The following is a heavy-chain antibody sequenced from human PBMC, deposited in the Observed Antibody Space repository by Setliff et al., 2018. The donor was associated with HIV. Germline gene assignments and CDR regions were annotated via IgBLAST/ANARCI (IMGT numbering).Heavy chain of an antibody. Sequence: SETLSLTCTASGGSISAYYWSWIRQPPGKGLEWIGYIYYSGGTTYNPSLKSRVTISVGASKSQFSLNLTSVTVADTAIYYCARFTSGWYAHYWGLGTLVTVSS. J-gene: IGHJ4*02. D-gene: IGHD6-19*01. CDR3: ARFTSGWYAHY. V-gene: IGHV4-59*01. CDR1: GGSISAYY. CDR2: IYYSGGT.